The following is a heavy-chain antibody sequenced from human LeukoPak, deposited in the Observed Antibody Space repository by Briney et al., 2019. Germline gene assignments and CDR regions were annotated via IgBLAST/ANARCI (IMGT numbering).Heavy chain of an antibody. CDR3: ARGGGGANPFDY. D-gene: IGHD3-10*01. V-gene: IGHV3-53*01. CDR2: IYSGGNT. CDR1: GFSVSSNY. Sequence: GGSLRHSCAVSGFSVSSNYMTWVRPAPGKRLEWVSVIYSGGNTYYADSVKGRFTLSRDNSKNTVYLNMDTVRAEDTCLYYCARGGGGANPFDYWGQRILVSVSS. J-gene: IGHJ4*02.